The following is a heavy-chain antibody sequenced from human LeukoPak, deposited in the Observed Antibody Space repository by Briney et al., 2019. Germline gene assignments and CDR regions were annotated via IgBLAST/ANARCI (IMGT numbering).Heavy chain of an antibody. D-gene: IGHD2-2*01. J-gene: IGHJ4*02. CDR3: ASQDIVVVPAAMGQTGYFDY. CDR1: GFTFSSYA. Sequence: GGSLRLSCAASGFTFSSYAMSWVRQAPGKGLEWVSAISGSGGSTYYADSVKGRFTISRDNSKNTLYLQMDSLRAEDTAVYYCASQDIVVVPAAMGQTGYFDYWGQGTLVTVSS. CDR2: ISGSGGST. V-gene: IGHV3-23*01.